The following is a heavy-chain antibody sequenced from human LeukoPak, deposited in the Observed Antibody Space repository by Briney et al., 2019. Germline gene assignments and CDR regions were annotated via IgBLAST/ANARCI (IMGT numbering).Heavy chain of an antibody. D-gene: IGHD6-19*01. Sequence: GGSLRLSCAASGFTFSSYSMNWVRQAPGKGLEWVSYISSSSSTIYYADSVKGRFTISRDNAKNSLYLQMNSLRAEDTAVYYCARQATGIAVAGGGMDGAFDIWGQGTMVTVSS. V-gene: IGHV3-48*01. J-gene: IGHJ3*02. CDR1: GFTFSSYS. CDR2: ISSSSSTI. CDR3: ARQATGIAVAGGGMDGAFDI.